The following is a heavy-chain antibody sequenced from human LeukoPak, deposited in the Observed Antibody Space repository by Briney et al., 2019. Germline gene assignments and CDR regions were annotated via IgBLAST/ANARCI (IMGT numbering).Heavy chain of an antibody. J-gene: IGHJ4*02. CDR2: TYYRSKWYN. D-gene: IGHD6-13*01. CDR3: ARALGYGYSSSWYGDFDY. V-gene: IGHV6-1*01. CDR1: GDSVSSNSAA. Sequence: SQTLSLTCAISGDSVSSNSAAWNWIRQSPSRGLEWLGRTYYRSKWYNDYAVSVKSRITINPDTSKNQFSLQLNSVTPEDTAVYYCARALGYGYSSSWYGDFDYWGQGTLVTVSS.